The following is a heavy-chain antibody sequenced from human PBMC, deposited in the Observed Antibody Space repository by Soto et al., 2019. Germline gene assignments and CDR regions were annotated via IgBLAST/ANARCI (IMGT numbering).Heavy chain of an antibody. D-gene: IGHD2-15*01. J-gene: IGHJ6*03. V-gene: IGHV3-66*01. CDR1: GFPVSSNY. CDR2: IYSGGST. Sequence: GGSLRLSCAASGFPVSSNYMSWVRQAPGKGLEWVSVIYSGGSTYYADSVKGRFTISRDNSKNTLYLQMNSLRAEDTAVYYCARDSMRGGYYYYMDVWGKGTTVTVSS. CDR3: ARDSMRGGYYYYMDV.